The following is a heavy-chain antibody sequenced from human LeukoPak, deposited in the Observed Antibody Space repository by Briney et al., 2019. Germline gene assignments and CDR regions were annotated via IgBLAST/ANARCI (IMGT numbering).Heavy chain of an antibody. V-gene: IGHV3-66*01. CDR3: AREADYGTFDY. CDR2: IYSGGST. CDR1: GFTVSSNY. D-gene: IGHD4-17*01. Sequence: GGSLRPSCAASGFTVSSNYMSWVRQAPGKGLEWVSVIYSGGSTYYADSVKGRFTISRDNSKNTLYLQMNSLRAENTAVYYCAREADYGTFDYWGQGTLVTVSS. J-gene: IGHJ4*02.